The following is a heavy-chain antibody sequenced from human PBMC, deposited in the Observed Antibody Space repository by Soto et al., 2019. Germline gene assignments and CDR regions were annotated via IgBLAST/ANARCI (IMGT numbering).Heavy chain of an antibody. CDR1: GFTVSNNY. V-gene: IGHV3-66*01. J-gene: IGHJ5*02. CDR3: AGGPNSNNWGFA. CDR2: IYSGGNT. D-gene: IGHD3-16*01. Sequence: GGSRLSCAASGFTVSNNYMSWVRQAPGKGLEWVSLIYSGGNTKSADSVKGRFTISRDSSKNTVYLQMNSLRAEDTAVYYCAGGPNSNNWGFAWGQGTLVTVSS.